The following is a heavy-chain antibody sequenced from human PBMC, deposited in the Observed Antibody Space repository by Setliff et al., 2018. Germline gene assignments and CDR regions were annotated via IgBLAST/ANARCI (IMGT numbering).Heavy chain of an antibody. D-gene: IGHD3-22*01. CDR3: ARQSHYYDSSGLDY. J-gene: IGHJ4*02. CDR1: GYSISSGYY. CDR2: IYHSGST. Sequence: SLTCAVSGYSISSGYYWGWIRQPPGKGLEWIGSIYHSGSTYYNPSLRSRVTISVDTSKNQFSLKLSSVTAADTAVYYCARQSHYYDSSGLDYWGQGTLVTVSS. V-gene: IGHV4-38-2*01.